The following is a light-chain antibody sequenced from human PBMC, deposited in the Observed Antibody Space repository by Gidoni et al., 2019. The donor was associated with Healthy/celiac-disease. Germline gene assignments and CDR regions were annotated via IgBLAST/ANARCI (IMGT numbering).Light chain of an antibody. CDR2: DES. CDR3: QVWDSSSDHLYV. Sequence: SYVLTAPPSASVAPGQTARITFGGNNIGSKSVHWYQQKPGQAPALVVYDESDRPSGIPERFSGSNSGNTATLTISRVEAGDEADYYCQVWDSSSDHLYVVGTATNVTGL. CDR1: NIGSKS. J-gene: IGLJ1*01. V-gene: IGLV3-21*02.